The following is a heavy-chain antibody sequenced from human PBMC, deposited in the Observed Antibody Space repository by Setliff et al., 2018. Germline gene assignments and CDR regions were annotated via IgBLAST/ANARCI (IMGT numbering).Heavy chain of an antibody. CDR2: ISRSSTYI. J-gene: IGHJ3*02. CDR1: GFTFSTHS. CDR3: ASAGHSGSWFPFDAFHI. Sequence: GGSLRLSCAASGFTFSTHSMNWVRQAAGKGLEWVSSISRSSTYIYYADSMKGRFTISRDNAKNSLYLQMNSLRAEDTAVYYCASAGHSGSWFPFDAFHIWGQGTMVTVSS. D-gene: IGHD6-13*01. V-gene: IGHV3-21*01.